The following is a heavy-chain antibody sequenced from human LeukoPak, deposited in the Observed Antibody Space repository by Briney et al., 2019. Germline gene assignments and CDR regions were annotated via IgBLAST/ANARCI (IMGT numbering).Heavy chain of an antibody. D-gene: IGHD4-17*01. Sequence: GGSLRLSCAPSRFTFSIYSMYWVRPAPGKGLEWVSPIRSSSNYIYYVDSVRGRFTIYRDKAKKSLYLQKNTQRDKNTPLYISRRSDVSTVTHDYWGQGTLVTVSS. J-gene: IGHJ4*02. CDR2: IRSSSNYI. CDR1: RFTFSIYS. CDR3: RRSDVSTVTHDY. V-gene: IGHV3-21*01.